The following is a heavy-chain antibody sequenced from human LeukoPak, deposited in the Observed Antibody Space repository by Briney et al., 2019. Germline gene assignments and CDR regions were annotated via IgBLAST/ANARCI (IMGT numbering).Heavy chain of an antibody. CDR3: ARESRELQALQN. D-gene: IGHD1-7*01. CDR1: GFTFSSYD. Sequence: GGSLRRSCAASGFTFSSYDMQWVRQATGKGLEWVSAIGTAGDTYYPGSVKGRFTISRENAKNSLYLQMNSLRAEDTAVYYCARESRELQALQNWGQGTLVTVSS. V-gene: IGHV3-13*01. CDR2: IGTAGDT. J-gene: IGHJ4*02.